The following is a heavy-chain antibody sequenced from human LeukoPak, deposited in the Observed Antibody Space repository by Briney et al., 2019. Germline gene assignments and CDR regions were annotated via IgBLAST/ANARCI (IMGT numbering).Heavy chain of an antibody. V-gene: IGHV4-4*07. CDR3: ARYYGSGSYHLYYFDY. Sequence: SETLSLTCTVSGGSISSYYWSWIRQPAGKGLEWIGRIYTSGSTNYNPSLKSRVTMSVDTSKNQFSLKLSSVTAADTAVYYCARYYGSGSYHLYYFDYWGQGTLVTVSS. CDR2: IYTSGST. CDR1: GGSISSYY. J-gene: IGHJ4*02. D-gene: IGHD3-10*01.